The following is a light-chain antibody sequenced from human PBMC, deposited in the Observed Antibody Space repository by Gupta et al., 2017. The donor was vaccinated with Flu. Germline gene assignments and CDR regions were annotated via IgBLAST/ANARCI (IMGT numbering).Light chain of an antibody. Sequence: AIRMTQSPSSFSASTGDRVTITCRASQGISSLLAWYQQKPGKAPKLLIYAASTLQSGVPSRFSGSGSGTDFTLTISCLQSEDFATYYCQQYYSYSRTFGQGTKVEIK. J-gene: IGKJ1*01. CDR1: QGISSL. V-gene: IGKV1-8*01. CDR3: QQYYSYSRT. CDR2: AAS.